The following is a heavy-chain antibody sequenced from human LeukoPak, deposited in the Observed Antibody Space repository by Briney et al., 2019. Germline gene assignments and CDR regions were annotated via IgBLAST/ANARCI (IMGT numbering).Heavy chain of an antibody. J-gene: IGHJ4*02. V-gene: IGHV3-74*01. CDR1: GFTFSSYW. CDR3: ARVPPGVTTSFPFDY. D-gene: IGHD4-11*01. Sequence: GGSLRLSCAASGFTFSSYWMHWVRQAPGKGLVWVSRINSDGSSTSYADSVKGRFTISRDNAKNTLYLQMNSLRAEDTAVYYCARVPPGVTTSFPFDYWGQGTLVTVSS. CDR2: INSDGSST.